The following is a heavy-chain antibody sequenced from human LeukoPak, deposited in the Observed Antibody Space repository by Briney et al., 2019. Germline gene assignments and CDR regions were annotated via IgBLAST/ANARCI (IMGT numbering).Heavy chain of an antibody. V-gene: IGHV4-39*07. Sequence: SETLSLTCTVSSGSISSSTYYWGWIRQPPGKGLEWIGTIYYTGSTYYNPSLKSRVTILVDTSKNQFSLKLSSVTAADTAVYFCARDWGVGGRPGYMDVWGKGTTVTVSS. CDR2: IYYTGST. J-gene: IGHJ6*03. CDR1: SGSISSSTYY. CDR3: ARDWGVGGRPGYMDV. D-gene: IGHD6-6*01.